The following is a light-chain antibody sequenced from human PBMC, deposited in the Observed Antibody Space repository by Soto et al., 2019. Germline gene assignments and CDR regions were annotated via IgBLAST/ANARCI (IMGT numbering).Light chain of an antibody. V-gene: IGLV4-69*01. Sequence: QLVLTQSPSASASLGASVKLTCTLSSGHSNYAIAWHQQQPEKGPRYLMKVNSGGSHIKGDGIPDRFSGSSSRAERYLFISSRQSEDEADYYCQTWGTGSAIVVFGGGTQLTVL. CDR3: QTWGTGSAIVV. CDR2: VNSGGSH. CDR1: SGHSNYA. J-gene: IGLJ7*01.